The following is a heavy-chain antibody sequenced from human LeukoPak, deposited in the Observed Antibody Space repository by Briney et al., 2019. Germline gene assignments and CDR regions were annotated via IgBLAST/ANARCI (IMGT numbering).Heavy chain of an antibody. CDR1: GGSISSYY. D-gene: IGHD1-1*01. CDR2: IYYSGST. V-gene: IGHV4-59*08. Sequence: SETLSLTCTVSGGSISSYYWSWIRQPPGKGLEWIGYIYYSGSTNYNPSLKSRVTISVDTSKNQFSLKLSSVTAADTAVYYCARWKQGAVDIWGQGTMVTVSS. CDR3: ARWKQGAVDI. J-gene: IGHJ3*02.